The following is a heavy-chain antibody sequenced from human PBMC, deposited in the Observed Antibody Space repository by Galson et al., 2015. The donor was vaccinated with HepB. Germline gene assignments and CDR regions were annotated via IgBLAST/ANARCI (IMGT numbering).Heavy chain of an antibody. J-gene: IGHJ4*02. D-gene: IGHD3-9*01. Sequence: SLRLSCAASGFTFSSYAMSWVRQAPGKGLEWVSAISGSGGSTYYADSVKGRFTISRDNSKNTLYLQMNSLGAEDTAVYYCAKEAAYSKADIPGPLDYWGQGTLVTVSS. CDR1: GFTFSSYA. CDR2: ISGSGGST. CDR3: AKEAAYSKADIPGPLDY. V-gene: IGHV3-23*01.